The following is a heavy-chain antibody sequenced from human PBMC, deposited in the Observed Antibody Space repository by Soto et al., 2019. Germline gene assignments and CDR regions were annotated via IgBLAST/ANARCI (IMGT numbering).Heavy chain of an antibody. V-gene: IGHV4-39*01. D-gene: IGHD3-10*01. Sequence: PSETLSLTCTVSGGSISSSSYYWGWIRKPPGKGLEWIGSIYYSGSTYYNPSLKSRVTISVDTSKNQFSLKLSSVTAADTAVYYCASSVLLWFGEFFDYWGQGTLVTVSS. CDR1: GGSISSSSYY. CDR2: IYYSGST. CDR3: ASSVLLWFGEFFDY. J-gene: IGHJ4*02.